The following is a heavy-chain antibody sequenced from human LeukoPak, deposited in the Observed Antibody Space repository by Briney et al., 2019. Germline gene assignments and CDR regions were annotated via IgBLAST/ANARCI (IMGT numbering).Heavy chain of an antibody. CDR2: IWDNIINK. J-gene: IGHJ3*02. D-gene: IGHD6-19*01. CDR3: ARHIENSSGWYWIHAFDI. Sequence: GGSLRLSCAASGFTVSSYGMDWVRQAPGKGREGVAVIWDNIINKSYADSVKGRFTISRDNSKTPLYLQMTSLRPEDTAVYYCARHIENSSGWYWIHAFDIWGQATLVTLPS. V-gene: IGHV3-33*01. CDR1: GFTVSSYG.